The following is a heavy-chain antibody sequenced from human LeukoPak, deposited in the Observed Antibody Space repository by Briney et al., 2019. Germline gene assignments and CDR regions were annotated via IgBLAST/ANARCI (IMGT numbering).Heavy chain of an antibody. CDR1: GFTFSSYA. V-gene: IGHV3-23*01. CDR3: AKDRHAPGRYCSSTSCFPFDS. D-gene: IGHD2-2*01. CDR2: ISGSGGST. Sequence: RPGGSLRLSCAASGFTFSSYAMSWVRQAPGKGLEWVSGISGSGGSTYYADSVKGRFTISRDNTKNTLYLQMNSLRAEDTAVYYCAKDRHAPGRYCSSTSCFPFDSWGQGTLVTVSS. J-gene: IGHJ5*01.